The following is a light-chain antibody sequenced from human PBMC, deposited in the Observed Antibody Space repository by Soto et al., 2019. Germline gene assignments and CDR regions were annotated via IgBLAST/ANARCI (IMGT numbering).Light chain of an antibody. Sequence: VLTQPPSVSGGPGQRVTISCTGSSSNIGAGYDVHWYLQLPGTAPKLLIYGNTNRPSGVPDRFSGSKSGSSASLAITGLQAEDEADYYCQSHDSSLHASVFGTGTKVTVL. V-gene: IGLV1-40*01. CDR3: QSHDSSLHASV. CDR1: SSNIGAGYD. CDR2: GNT. J-gene: IGLJ1*01.